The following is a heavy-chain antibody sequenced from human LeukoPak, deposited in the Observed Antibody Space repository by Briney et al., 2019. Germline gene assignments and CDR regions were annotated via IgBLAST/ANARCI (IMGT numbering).Heavy chain of an antibody. CDR2: FIPILGIA. D-gene: IGHD6-19*01. V-gene: IGHV1-69*04. J-gene: IGHJ4*02. CDR3: ARDPGYSSGWYREFDY. Sequence: SVKVSCKASGGTFSSYAISWVRQAPGQGLEWMGRFIPILGIANYAQKFQGRVTITADKSTSTAYMELSSLRSEDTAVYYCARDPGYSSGWYREFDYWGQGTLVTVSS. CDR1: GGTFSSYA.